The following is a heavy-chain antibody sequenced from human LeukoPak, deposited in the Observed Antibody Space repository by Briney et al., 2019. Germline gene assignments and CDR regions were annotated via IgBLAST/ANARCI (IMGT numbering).Heavy chain of an antibody. V-gene: IGHV3-21*01. CDR1: GFTFSSYS. Sequence: PGGSLRLSCAASGFTFSSYSMNWVRQAPGKGLEWVSSISSSSSYIYYADSVKGRFTISRDNAKNSLYLQMNSLRAEDTAVYYCARDRPLLWFGELFDYWGQGTLVTVSS. CDR2: ISSSSSYI. D-gene: IGHD3-10*01. J-gene: IGHJ4*02. CDR3: ARDRPLLWFGELFDY.